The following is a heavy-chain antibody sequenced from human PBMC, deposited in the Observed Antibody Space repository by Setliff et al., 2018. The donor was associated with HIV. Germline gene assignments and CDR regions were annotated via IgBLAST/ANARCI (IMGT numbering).Heavy chain of an antibody. CDR3: ARARGGNSEWSY. CDR2: MSTGGDIK. Sequence: GGSLRLSCAATGFTFSSYVLHWVRQAPGKGLEWVAVMSTGGDIKVYADSVKGRFTISRDNAKNTLYLQMNSLRAEDTAVYSCARARGGNSEWSYWGQGTLVTVSS. J-gene: IGHJ4*02. CDR1: GFTFSSYV. D-gene: IGHD2-15*01. V-gene: IGHV3-30-3*01.